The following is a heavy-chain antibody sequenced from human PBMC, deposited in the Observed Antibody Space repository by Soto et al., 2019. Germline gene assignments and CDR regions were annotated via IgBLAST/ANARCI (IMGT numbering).Heavy chain of an antibody. Sequence: GASVKVSCKASGYTFTSYGISWVRQAPGQGLEWMGWISAYNGNTNYAQKLQGRVTMTTDTSTSTAYMELRSLRSDDTAVYYCAREGIAARLIYANYYYYMDVWGKGTTVTVSS. CDR3: AREGIAARLIYANYYYYMDV. J-gene: IGHJ6*03. D-gene: IGHD6-6*01. V-gene: IGHV1-18*01. CDR2: ISAYNGNT. CDR1: GYTFTSYG.